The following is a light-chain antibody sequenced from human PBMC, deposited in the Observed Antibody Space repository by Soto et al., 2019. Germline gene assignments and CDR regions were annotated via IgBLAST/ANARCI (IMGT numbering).Light chain of an antibody. J-gene: IGLJ2*01. V-gene: IGLV2-14*03. CDR2: NVN. CDR1: SGDVGGHDY. Sequence: QSALTQVASVSGSPGQSITISCTGTSGDVGGHDYVSWYQQYPGKAPKLMIYNVNYRPSGVSNRFSGSKSGNTASLTISGLQAGDEANYYCSSYTNPNTVVFGGGTKLTVL. CDR3: SSYTNPNTVV.